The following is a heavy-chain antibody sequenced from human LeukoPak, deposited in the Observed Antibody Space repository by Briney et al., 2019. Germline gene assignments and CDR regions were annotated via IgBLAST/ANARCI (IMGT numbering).Heavy chain of an antibody. D-gene: IGHD6-13*01. CDR2: IYWDDDK. CDR3: AHLIYSSSWYRGSYYFDY. V-gene: IGHV2-5*02. CDR1: GFSLSTSGVG. Sequence: SGPTLVKPTQTLTLTCTFSGFSLSTSGVGVGWIRQPPGKALEWLALIYWDDDKRYSPSLKSRLTITKDTSKNQVVLTMTNMDPVDTATYYCAHLIYSSSWYRGSYYFDYWGQGTLVTVSS. J-gene: IGHJ4*02.